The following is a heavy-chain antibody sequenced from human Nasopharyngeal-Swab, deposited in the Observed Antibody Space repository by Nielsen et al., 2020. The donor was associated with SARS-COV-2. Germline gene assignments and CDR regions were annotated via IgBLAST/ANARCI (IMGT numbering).Heavy chain of an antibody. J-gene: IGHJ4*02. CDR1: GFTFSSYA. CDR3: ARGPGSYYDN. Sequence: GESLKISCSASGFTFSSYAIHLVPQAPGKGLDWVAVISYDGINKYYADSVKCRFTISRHNSKNTLYLQMNSLRAEDTAVYYCARGPGSYYDNWGQGTLVTV. CDR2: ISYDGINK. D-gene: IGHD3-10*01. V-gene: IGHV3-30-3*01.